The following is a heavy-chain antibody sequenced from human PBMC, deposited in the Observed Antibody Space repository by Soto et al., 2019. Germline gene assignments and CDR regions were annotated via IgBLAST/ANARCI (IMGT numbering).Heavy chain of an antibody. Sequence: SVKVSCKTSGGTFSTYAVSWVRQAPGQGLEWMGGIIPIFDTTDYTQKFQGRATITADGSTSTAYMELTSLKSDDTAVYYCARGSPSTSDRFCSRPHCYIPLLWGQGTLVTVSS. J-gene: IGHJ4*02. CDR2: IIPIFDTT. V-gene: IGHV1-69*13. CDR1: GGTFSTYA. D-gene: IGHD2-2*02. CDR3: ARGSPSTSDRFCSRPHCYIPLL.